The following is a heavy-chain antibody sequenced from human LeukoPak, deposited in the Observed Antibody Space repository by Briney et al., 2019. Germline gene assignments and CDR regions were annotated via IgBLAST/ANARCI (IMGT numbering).Heavy chain of an antibody. CDR3: ARDNYLTGSFDY. CDR2: IYYSGST. Sequence: SETLSLTCTVSGGSISSYYWSWIRQPPGKGLEWIGYIYYSGSTNYNPSLKSRVTISVDTSKNQFSLKLSSVTAADTAVYYCARDNYLTGSFDYWGRETLVTVSS. D-gene: IGHD4-11*01. J-gene: IGHJ4*02. CDR1: GGSISSYY. V-gene: IGHV4-59*01.